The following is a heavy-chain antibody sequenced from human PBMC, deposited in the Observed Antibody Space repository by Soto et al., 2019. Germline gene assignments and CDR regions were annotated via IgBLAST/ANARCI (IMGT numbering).Heavy chain of an antibody. CDR1: GFTFSNYS. J-gene: IGHJ6*03. CDR2: INEDSSYI. CDR3: VRDLGRYFRSGDMDV. Sequence: EVQLVESGGGLVKPGGSLRLSCAASGFTFSNYSMNWVRQAPGKGLEWVSSINEDSSYIYYEDSLKRRITISRDNAKDSLFLQMNSLRPEDTAVYYCVRDLGRYFRSGDMDVWGDGATVTVSS. V-gene: IGHV3-21*02. D-gene: IGHD3-9*01.